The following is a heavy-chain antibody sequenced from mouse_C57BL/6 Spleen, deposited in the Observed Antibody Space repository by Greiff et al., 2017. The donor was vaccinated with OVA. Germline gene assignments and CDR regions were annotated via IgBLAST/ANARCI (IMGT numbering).Heavy chain of an antibody. V-gene: IGHV5-17*01. CDR2: ISSGSSTI. J-gene: IGHJ4*01. CDR1: GFTFSDYG. Sequence: EVQRVESGGGLVKPGGSLTLSCAASGFTFSDYGMHWVRQAPEKGLEWVAYISSGSSTIYYADTVQGRFTISRDNAKNTLFLQMTSLRSEDTAMYYCASPGAMDYWGQGTSVTVSS. CDR3: ASPGAMDY.